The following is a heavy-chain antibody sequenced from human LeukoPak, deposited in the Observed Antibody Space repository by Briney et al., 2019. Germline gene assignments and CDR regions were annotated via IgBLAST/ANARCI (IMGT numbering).Heavy chain of an antibody. D-gene: IGHD2-2*01. CDR2: ISAYNGNT. J-gene: IGHJ6*02. CDR3: ARGCSSTSCYWNYYYYGMDV. V-gene: IGHV1-18*04. Sequence: ASVKVSCKASGYTFTSYGISWVRQAPGQGLEWMGWISAYNGNTNYAQKLQGRVTMTTDTSTSTAYMELRSLRSDDTAVYYCARGCSSTSCYWNYYYYGMDVWGQGTTVTVSS. CDR1: GYTFTSYG.